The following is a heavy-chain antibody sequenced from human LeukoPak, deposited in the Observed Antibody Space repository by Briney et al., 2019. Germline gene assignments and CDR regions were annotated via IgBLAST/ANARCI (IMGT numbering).Heavy chain of an antibody. J-gene: IGHJ4*02. CDR2: ISSSNSYI. D-gene: IGHD3-10*01. CDR1: GFTFSSYS. CDR3: ARYYYFGSERGPYYFDY. V-gene: IGHV3-21*01. Sequence: GGSLRLSCAASGFTFSSYSMNWVRQAPGKGLEWVSSISSSNSYIYYADSVKGRFTISRDNSKNSLYLQMNSLRAEDTAVYYCARYYYFGSERGPYYFDYWGQGTLVTVSS.